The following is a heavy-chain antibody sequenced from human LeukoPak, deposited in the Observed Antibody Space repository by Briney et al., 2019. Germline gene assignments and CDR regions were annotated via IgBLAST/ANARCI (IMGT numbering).Heavy chain of an antibody. V-gene: IGHV4-38-2*02. CDR1: GYSISSGYD. D-gene: IGHD5-12*01. CDR3: ARAVRGYSGYVYYYYLMDV. CDR2: ISHSGST. Sequence: SETLSLTCTVSGYSISSGYDWGWIRQPPGKGREWIGTISHSGSTYYNPSLKSRVTISLHTSKNQFSLKLYSVTVADTAGSSCARAVRGYSGYVYYYYLMDVWGKGTPVTISS. J-gene: IGHJ6*03.